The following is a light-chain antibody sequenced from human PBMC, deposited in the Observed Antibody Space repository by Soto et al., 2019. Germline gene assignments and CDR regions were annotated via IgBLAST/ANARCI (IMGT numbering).Light chain of an antibody. CDR2: DIT. Sequence: QSALTQPASVSGSPGQSVTISCTGISRDVGAYNFVSWYQQHQGRAPKLIMFDITDRPSGVSSRFSGSRSGSTASLTISGLQAEDDAYYYCSSYTTGNNVWVFGGGTKLTVL. CDR3: SSYTTGNNVWV. CDR1: SRDVGAYNF. V-gene: IGLV2-14*03. J-gene: IGLJ3*02.